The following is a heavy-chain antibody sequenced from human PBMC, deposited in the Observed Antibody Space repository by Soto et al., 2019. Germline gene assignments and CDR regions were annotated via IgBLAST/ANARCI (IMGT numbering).Heavy chain of an antibody. Sequence: QVQLVQSGAEVKKPGSSVKVSCKASGGTFSSYAISWVRQAPGQGLEWMGGIIPIFGTANYAQKFQGRVTITADEYTSTAYMELSSLRSEDTAVYYCAREGLDTAMVTDYYYYGMDVWGQGTTVTVSS. CDR1: GGTFSSYA. CDR3: AREGLDTAMVTDYYYYGMDV. CDR2: IIPIFGTA. D-gene: IGHD5-18*01. V-gene: IGHV1-69*01. J-gene: IGHJ6*02.